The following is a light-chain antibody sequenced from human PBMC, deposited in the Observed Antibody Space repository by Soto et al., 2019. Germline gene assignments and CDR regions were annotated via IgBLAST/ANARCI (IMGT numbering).Light chain of an antibody. CDR1: RSDIGGSNY. CDR3: NSYASSYVLV. J-gene: IGLJ3*02. CDR2: EVS. V-gene: IGLV2-14*01. Sequence: QSALTQPASVSVSPGRSSTISCTGTRSDIGGSNYVSWYQQHAGKAPKLMIYEVSNRTSGVSHRVAGSKSGKTASLTISGLQAEDEADYYCNSYASSYVLVFGGGTKLTVL.